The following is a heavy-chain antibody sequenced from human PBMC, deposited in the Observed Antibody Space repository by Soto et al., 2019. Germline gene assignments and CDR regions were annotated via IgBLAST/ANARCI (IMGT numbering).Heavy chain of an antibody. V-gene: IGHV3-33*08. Sequence: GSLRLSCAASGFTFSAYGMYWDRQAPGKGLEWVAVIWYDGTNKYYADSVKGRFTISRDNSKNMLYLQMNSLRAEDTAVYYCARDRNYYGSGSSAIDYWGQGTLVTVSS. CDR3: ARDRNYYGSGSSAIDY. D-gene: IGHD3-10*01. CDR1: GFTFSAYG. CDR2: IWYDGTNK. J-gene: IGHJ4*02.